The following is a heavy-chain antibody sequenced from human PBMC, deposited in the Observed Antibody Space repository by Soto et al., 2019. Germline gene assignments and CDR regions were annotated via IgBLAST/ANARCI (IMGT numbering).Heavy chain of an antibody. V-gene: IGHV3-23*01. CDR2: ISGSGGST. Sequence: GGSLRLSCAASGFTFSTYAMSWVRQAPGKGLEWVSGISGSGGSTYYADSVKGRFTISRDNSKNTLYLQMNSLRAEDTAIYYCAKLELRIADYWGQGTLVTVSS. CDR3: AKLELRIADY. J-gene: IGHJ4*02. CDR1: GFTFSTYA. D-gene: IGHD1-7*01.